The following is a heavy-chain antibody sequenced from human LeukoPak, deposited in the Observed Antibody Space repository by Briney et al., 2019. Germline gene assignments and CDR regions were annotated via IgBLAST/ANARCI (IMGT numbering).Heavy chain of an antibody. J-gene: IGHJ4*02. CDR2: IIPILGIV. D-gene: IGHD6-19*01. Sequence: ASVKVSCKASRGTFSSYAISWVRQAPGQGLGWMGRIIPILGIVNYAQKFQGRVTITADKSTSTAYMELSSLRSEDTAVYYCARDTQQWLVDYWGQGTLVTVSS. CDR1: RGTFSSYA. CDR3: ARDTQQWLVDY. V-gene: IGHV1-69*04.